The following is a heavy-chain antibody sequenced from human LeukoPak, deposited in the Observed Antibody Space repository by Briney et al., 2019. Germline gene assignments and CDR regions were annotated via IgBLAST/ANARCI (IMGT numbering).Heavy chain of an antibody. CDR3: ARGRSARAAAGRLEYYYYYYMDV. D-gene: IGHD6-13*01. Sequence: NPSETLSLTCTVSGYSISSGYYWGWIRQPPGKGLEWIGSIYHSGSTYYNPSLKSRVTISVDTSKNQFSLKLSSVTAADTAVYYCARGRSARAAAGRLEYYYYYYMDVWGKGTTVTVSS. CDR2: IYHSGST. CDR1: GYSISSGYY. J-gene: IGHJ6*03. V-gene: IGHV4-38-2*02.